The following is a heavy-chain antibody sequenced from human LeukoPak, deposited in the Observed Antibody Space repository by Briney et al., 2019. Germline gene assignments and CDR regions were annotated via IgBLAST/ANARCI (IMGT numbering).Heavy chain of an antibody. Sequence: ASVKVSCKASGYTFTSYYMYWVRQAPGQGLEWMGIINPSGGSTSYAQKFQGRVTMTRDTSTSTVYMELSSLRSEDTAVYYCAREGLGYCSSTSCPHDAFDIWGQGTMVTVSS. D-gene: IGHD2-2*01. CDR3: AREGLGYCSSTSCPHDAFDI. CDR1: GYTFTSYY. V-gene: IGHV1-46*01. CDR2: INPSGGST. J-gene: IGHJ3*02.